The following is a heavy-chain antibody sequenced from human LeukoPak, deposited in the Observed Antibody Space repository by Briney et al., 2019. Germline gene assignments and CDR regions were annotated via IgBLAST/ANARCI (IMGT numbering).Heavy chain of an antibody. CDR1: GFTFSSYS. CDR3: ARDPPFIIGTTFFDY. J-gene: IGHJ4*02. CDR2: ISTSSTYI. Sequence: GGSLRLSCAASGFTFSSYSMNWVRQAPGKGLESVSSISTSSTYIFYADSVKGRFTISRDNAKNSLYLQMNSLRAEDTAVYYCARDPPFIIGTTFFDYWGQGTLVTVSS. V-gene: IGHV3-21*01. D-gene: IGHD1-20*01.